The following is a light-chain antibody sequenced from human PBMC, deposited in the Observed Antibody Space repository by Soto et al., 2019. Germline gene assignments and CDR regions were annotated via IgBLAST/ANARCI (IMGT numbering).Light chain of an antibody. Sequence: IVMTQSPATLSVVPGARATLSCRASQTVSSNLAWYQQKPGQAPSLLIYGASTRATGIPARFSGSGSGTEFTLTITSLQPDDFAIYVCQHYSLVWAFGQGTKVDI. CDR3: QHYSLVWA. CDR2: GAS. V-gene: IGKV3-15*01. J-gene: IGKJ1*01. CDR1: QTVSSN.